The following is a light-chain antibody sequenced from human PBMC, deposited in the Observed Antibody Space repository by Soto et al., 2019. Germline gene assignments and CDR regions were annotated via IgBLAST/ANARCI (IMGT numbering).Light chain of an antibody. J-gene: IGKJ1*01. V-gene: IGKV1-5*01. Sequence: IQMTQSPSTLSASVGDRVTITCRASQSIGLWLAWYQEKPGKAPKPLVYDASSLQTGVSSRFSGSGSGTEFTLTISNLKPDDFATYSCHQYSVFPWTFGQGTKVEIK. CDR1: QSIGLW. CDR2: DAS. CDR3: HQYSVFPWT.